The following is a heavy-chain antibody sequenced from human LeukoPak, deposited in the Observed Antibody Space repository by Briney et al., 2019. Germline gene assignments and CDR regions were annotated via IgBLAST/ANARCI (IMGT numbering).Heavy chain of an antibody. CDR3: AIDACRGAFDI. V-gene: IGHV1-18*01. CDR2: ISAYNGNT. CDR1: GYTFTSYG. D-gene: IGHD3-10*01. Sequence: ASVKVSCKASGYTFTSYGISWVRQAPGQGLEWMGWISAYNGNTNYAQKLQGRVTMTTDTSTTTAYKELRSLRSDDTAVYYCAIDACRGAFDIWGQGTMVTVSS. J-gene: IGHJ3*02.